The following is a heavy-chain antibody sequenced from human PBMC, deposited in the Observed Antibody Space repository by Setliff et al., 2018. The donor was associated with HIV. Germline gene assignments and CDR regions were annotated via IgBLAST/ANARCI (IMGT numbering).Heavy chain of an antibody. D-gene: IGHD2-15*01. V-gene: IGHV1-18*01. CDR1: GYTFTSYG. Sequence: ASVKVSCKSSGYTFTSYGISWVRQAPGQGLEWMGWISAYNGNTNYAQKLQGRVTMTTDTSTSTAYMELRSLRSDDTAVYYCARVAGGDIVVVVAATPYYYYMDVWGKGTTVTVSS. CDR3: ARVAGGDIVVVVAATPYYYYMDV. J-gene: IGHJ6*03. CDR2: ISAYNGNT.